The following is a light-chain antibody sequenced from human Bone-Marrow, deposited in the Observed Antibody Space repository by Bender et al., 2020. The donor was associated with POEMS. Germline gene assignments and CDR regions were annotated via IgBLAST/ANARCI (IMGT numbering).Light chain of an antibody. CDR1: SSVVGNFND. CDR3: CSYAVGRSYV. CDR2: EVT. Sequence: QSALTQPASVSGSPGQSITISCTGSSSVVGNFNDVSWYQQHPGNAPKLLIYEVTKRPSGIPDRFSGSKSGNTASLTISGLQADDEAEYYCCSYAVGRSYVFGTGTKVTVL. J-gene: IGLJ1*01. V-gene: IGLV2-23*02.